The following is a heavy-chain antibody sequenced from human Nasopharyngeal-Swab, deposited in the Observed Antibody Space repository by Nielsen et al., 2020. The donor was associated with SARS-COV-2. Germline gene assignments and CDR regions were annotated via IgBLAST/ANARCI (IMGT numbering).Heavy chain of an antibody. V-gene: IGHV2-5*02. J-gene: IGHJ3*02. CDR2: LYWDDDK. Sequence: SGPTLVKPTQTLTLTCTFSGFSLSTSGVGVGWIRQPPGKALEWLAPLYWDDDKRYSPSLKNRLTISKDTSKNQVVLTMTNMDPVDTATYYCARTFSGSYDFIAFDIWGQGTMVTVSS. D-gene: IGHD1-26*01. CDR3: ARTFSGSYDFIAFDI. CDR1: GFSLSTSGVG.